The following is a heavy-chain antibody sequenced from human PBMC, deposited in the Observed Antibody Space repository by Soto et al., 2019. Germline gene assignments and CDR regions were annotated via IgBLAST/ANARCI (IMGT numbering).Heavy chain of an antibody. D-gene: IGHD6-13*01. V-gene: IGHV2-70*12. CDR2: IDWDDNK. CDR1: GFSLSTSGVG. J-gene: IGHJ3*02. CDR3: AHRRGSSWLNDAFDI. Sequence: SGPTLVNPTQTLTLTCTFSGFSLSTSGVGVGWIRQPPGKALEWLALIDWDDNKYYSTSLRPRLTISKDTSKNQVVLTMTNMDPVDTATYYCAHRRGSSWLNDAFDIWGQGTMVTVSS.